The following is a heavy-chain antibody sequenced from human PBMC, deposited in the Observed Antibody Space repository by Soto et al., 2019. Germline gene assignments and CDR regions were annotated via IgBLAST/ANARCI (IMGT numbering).Heavy chain of an antibody. CDR1: GFTFSAFS. Sequence: EVRLVESGGGLVKPGGSLRLSCAASGFTFSAFSMNWVRQAPGKGLEWLSSITEDSTYIYYGDAMRGRSTISRDNAKDSLYLQIDSLRAEYTAVYYCVRDFGRYFRSGYMDVWGDGATVIVS. D-gene: IGHD3-9*01. CDR2: ITEDSTYI. V-gene: IGHV3-21*02. CDR3: VRDFGRYFRSGYMDV. J-gene: IGHJ6*03.